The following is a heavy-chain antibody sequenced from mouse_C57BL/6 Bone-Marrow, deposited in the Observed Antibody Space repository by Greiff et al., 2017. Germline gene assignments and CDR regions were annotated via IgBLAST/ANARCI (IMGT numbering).Heavy chain of an antibody. CDR2: IDPSDSYT. D-gene: IGHD3-3*01. Sequence: VQLQQPGAELVMPGASVKLSCKASGYTFTSYWMHWVKQRPGQGLEWIGEIDPSDSYTNYNQKFKGKSTLTVDKSSSTAYMQLSSLTSVDSAVYYCAKFLGIGPPWYFDVWGTGTTVTVSS. V-gene: IGHV1-69*01. J-gene: IGHJ1*03. CDR3: AKFLGIGPPWYFDV. CDR1: GYTFTSYW.